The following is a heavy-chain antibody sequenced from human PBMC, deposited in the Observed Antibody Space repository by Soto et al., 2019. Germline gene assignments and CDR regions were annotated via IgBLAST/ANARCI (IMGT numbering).Heavy chain of an antibody. V-gene: IGHV1-69*13. CDR2: IIPIFGTA. J-gene: IGHJ5*02. D-gene: IGHD3-10*01. CDR1: GGTFSSYA. CDR3: ARDLLMYYYGSGPFDP. Sequence: SVKVSCKASGGTFSSYAISWVRQAPGQGLEWMGGIIPIFGTANYAQKFQGRVTITADESTSTAYMELSSLRSEDTAVYYCARDLLMYYYGSGPFDPWGQGTLVTVSS.